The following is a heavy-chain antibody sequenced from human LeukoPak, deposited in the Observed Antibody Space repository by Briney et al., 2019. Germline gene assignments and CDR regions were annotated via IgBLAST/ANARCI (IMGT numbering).Heavy chain of an antibody. CDR1: GGSISSYY. J-gene: IGHJ4*02. D-gene: IGHD3-10*01. CDR2: IYTSGST. Sequence: PSETLSLTCTVSGGSISSYYWSWIRQPAGKGLEWIGRIYTSGSTNYNPSLKSRVTMSVDTSKNQFSLKLSSVTAADTAVYYCARDTPKLMVRGARDSKFDYWGQGTLVTVSS. V-gene: IGHV4-4*07. CDR3: ARDTPKLMVRGARDSKFDY.